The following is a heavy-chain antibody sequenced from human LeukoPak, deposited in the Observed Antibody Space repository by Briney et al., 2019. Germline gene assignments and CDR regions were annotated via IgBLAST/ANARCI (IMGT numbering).Heavy chain of an antibody. CDR2: MNPNSGNT. D-gene: IGHD3-10*01. J-gene: IGHJ5*02. V-gene: IGHV1-8*03. CDR3: ARASGYYGSDWFDP. CDR1: GYTFTSYD. Sequence: ASVKVSCKASGYTFTSYDINWVRQATGQGLGWMGWMNPNSGNTGYAQKFQGRVTITRNTSISTAYMELSSLRSEDTAVYYCARASGYYGSDWFDPRGQGTLVTVSS.